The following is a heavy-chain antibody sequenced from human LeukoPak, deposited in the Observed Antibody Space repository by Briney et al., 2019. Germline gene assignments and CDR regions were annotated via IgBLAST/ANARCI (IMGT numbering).Heavy chain of an antibody. CDR3: ARAYPDILTASYYYYYYMDV. J-gene: IGHJ6*03. D-gene: IGHD3-9*01. V-gene: IGHV4-39*07. Sequence: SETLSLTCTVSGGSISTSNYYWGWIRQPPGKGLEWIGNIFYSGSTYYSPSVKSRVTISLDTSRNQFSLKLSSVTAADTAVYYCARAYPDILTASYYYYYYMDVWGKGTTVTISS. CDR1: GGSISTSNYY. CDR2: IFYSGST.